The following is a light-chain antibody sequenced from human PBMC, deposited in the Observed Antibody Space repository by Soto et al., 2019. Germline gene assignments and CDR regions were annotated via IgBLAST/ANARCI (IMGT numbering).Light chain of an antibody. V-gene: IGLV2-23*01. CDR1: SSDLGNYNL. CDR3: CSYAGSSSVV. J-gene: IGLJ2*01. Sequence: QSALAQPASVSASPGQSITISCTGISSDLGNYNLVSWYQQRPGKAPQLILYEDTKGPSGVSNRFSGSKSGNTASLTISGLQPEDEADYFCCSYAGSSSVVFGGGTKVTVL. CDR2: EDT.